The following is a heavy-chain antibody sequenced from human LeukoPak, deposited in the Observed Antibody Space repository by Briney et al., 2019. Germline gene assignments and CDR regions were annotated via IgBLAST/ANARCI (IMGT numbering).Heavy chain of an antibody. J-gene: IGHJ4*02. CDR2: ISYDGSNK. CDR1: GFTFSSYA. V-gene: IGHV3-30-3*01. D-gene: IGHD6-25*01. CDR3: ARDLEPSGSPPDY. Sequence: AGGSLRLSCAASGFTFSSYAMHWVRQAPGKGLEWVAVISYDGSNKYYADSVKGRFTISRDNSKNTLYLQMNSLRAEDTAVYYCARDLEPSGSPPDYWGQGTLVTVSS.